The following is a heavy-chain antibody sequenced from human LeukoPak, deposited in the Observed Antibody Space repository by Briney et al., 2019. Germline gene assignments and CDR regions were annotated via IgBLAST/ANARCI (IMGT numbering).Heavy chain of an antibody. CDR3: ARADTGTTSSLDY. V-gene: IGHV3-74*01. CDR2: ISTDGSTT. CDR1: GFTFSSYW. D-gene: IGHD1-7*01. J-gene: IGHJ4*02. Sequence: GGSLRLSCAASGFTFSSYWMHWVRQVPGKGLVWVSRISTDGSTTTYADSVRGRFTISRDNAKNTLSLQMNSLRAEDTAVYYCARADTGTTSSLDYWGQGTLVTVSS.